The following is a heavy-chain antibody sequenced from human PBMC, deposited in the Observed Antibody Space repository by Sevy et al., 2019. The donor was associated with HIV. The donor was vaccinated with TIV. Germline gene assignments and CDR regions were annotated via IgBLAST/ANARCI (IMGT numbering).Heavy chain of an antibody. D-gene: IGHD2-15*01. V-gene: IGHV4-61*02. Sequence: SETLSLTCTVSGGYISSGGYYWSWIRQPAGKRLEWIGRIFTSGITNYNPSLKSRVTISVDTSKNQISLKLSSVTAADTAVYYCARLVLAATQYYFDYWGQGSLVTVSS. J-gene: IGHJ4*02. CDR1: GGYISSGGYY. CDR3: ARLVLAATQYYFDY. CDR2: IFTSGIT.